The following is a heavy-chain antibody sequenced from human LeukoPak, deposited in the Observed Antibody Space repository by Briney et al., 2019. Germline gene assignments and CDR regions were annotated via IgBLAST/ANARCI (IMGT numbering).Heavy chain of an antibody. Sequence: SETLSLTCAVYGGSFSGYFWSWIRQPAGKGVEGIGEINHSGSTNYNPSLKSRVTISVDTSKNQLSLKLSSVTAADTAVYYCARGRGDGLGYCSGGSCYDYFDYWGQGTLVTVSS. CDR1: GGSFSGYF. J-gene: IGHJ4*02. V-gene: IGHV4-34*01. D-gene: IGHD2-15*01. CDR2: INHSGST. CDR3: ARGRGDGLGYCSGGSCYDYFDY.